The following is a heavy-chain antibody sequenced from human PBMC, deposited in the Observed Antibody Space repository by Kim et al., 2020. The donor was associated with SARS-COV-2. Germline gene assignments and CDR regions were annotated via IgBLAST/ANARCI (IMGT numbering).Heavy chain of an antibody. CDR1: GFTFSDYY. CDR2: ISSSSSYT. V-gene: IGHV3-11*06. Sequence: GGSLRLSCAASGFTFSDYYMSWIRQAPGKGLEWVSYISSSSSYTNYADSVKGRFTISRDNAKNSLYLQMNSLRAEDTAVYYCARAYLSSSSWSPYYYYYYGMDVWGQGTTVTVSS. CDR3: ARAYLSSSSWSPYYYYYYGMDV. D-gene: IGHD6-13*01. J-gene: IGHJ6*02.